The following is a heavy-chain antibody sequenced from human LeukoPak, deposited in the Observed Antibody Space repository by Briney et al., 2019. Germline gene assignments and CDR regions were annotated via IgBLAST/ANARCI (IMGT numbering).Heavy chain of an antibody. Sequence: PGGSLRLSCAASGFTFSSYAMSWVRQAPGKGLEWVAVISYDGSNKYYADSVKGRFTISRDNSKNTLYLQMNSLRAEDTAVYYCAKASRIVVVTAILIDYWGQGTLVTVSS. J-gene: IGHJ4*02. D-gene: IGHD2-21*02. CDR2: ISYDGSNK. V-gene: IGHV3-30*18. CDR1: GFTFSSYA. CDR3: AKASRIVVVTAILIDY.